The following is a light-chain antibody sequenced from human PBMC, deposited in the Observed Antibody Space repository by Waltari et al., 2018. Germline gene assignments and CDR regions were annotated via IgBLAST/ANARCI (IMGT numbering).Light chain of an antibody. CDR3: QQYGRSWNT. CDR1: QSVSSSS. J-gene: IGKJ2*01. V-gene: IGKV3-20*01. CDR2: DAS. Sequence: DIVLTQSPGTLSLSPGEGATLSCRASQSVSSSSLAWYQQKPGQAPRLLIHDASSRATGIPDRFSGSRSGTDVSLTIDRLEPEDFAVYYCQQYGRSWNTFGQGTKLEI.